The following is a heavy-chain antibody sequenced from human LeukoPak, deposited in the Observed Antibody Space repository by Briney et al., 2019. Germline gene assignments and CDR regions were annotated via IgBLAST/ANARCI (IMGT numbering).Heavy chain of an antibody. D-gene: IGHD4-17*01. V-gene: IGHV4-61*01. Sequence: SDTLSLTCTVSGGSVSSGSYYWSWLRQPPGTGLEWIGYINYSGSTSYNPSLKSRVTISVDTSKNQFSLKLSSVTAADTAVYYCARQNHDLGDYSVDYWGQGTLVTVSS. CDR3: ARQNHDLGDYSVDY. CDR1: GGSVSSGSYY. J-gene: IGHJ4*02. CDR2: INYSGST.